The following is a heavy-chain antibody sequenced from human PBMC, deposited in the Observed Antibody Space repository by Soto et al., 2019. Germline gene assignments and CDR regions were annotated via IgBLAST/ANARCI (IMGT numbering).Heavy chain of an antibody. CDR2: ISGSGGST. D-gene: IGHD6-13*01. J-gene: IGHJ4*02. V-gene: IGHV3-23*01. Sequence: GGSLRLSCAASGLTFSSYAMSWVRQAPGKGLEWVLGISGSGGSTYYADSVKGRFIIARDNTKNTLYLQMNSLRAEDKAVYYCAKDMLRSSSGKFDYWGQGTLVTVSS. CDR3: AKDMLRSSSGKFDY. CDR1: GLTFSSYA.